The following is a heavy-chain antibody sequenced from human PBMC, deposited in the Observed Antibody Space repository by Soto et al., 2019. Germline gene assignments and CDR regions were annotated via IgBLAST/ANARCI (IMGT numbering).Heavy chain of an antibody. CDR3: ARVGLRPYFDY. CDR2: IYHSGST. Sequence: SETLSLTCAVSGGSISSGGYSWSWIRQPPGKGLEWIGYIYHSGSTYYNPSLKSRVTISVDRSKNQFSLKLSSVTAADTAVYYCARVGLRPYFDYWGQGTLVTVPQ. J-gene: IGHJ4*02. V-gene: IGHV4-30-2*01. D-gene: IGHD4-17*01. CDR1: GGSISSGGYS.